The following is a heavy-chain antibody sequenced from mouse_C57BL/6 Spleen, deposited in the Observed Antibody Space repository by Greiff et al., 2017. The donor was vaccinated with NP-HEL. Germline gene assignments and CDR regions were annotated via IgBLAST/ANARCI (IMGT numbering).Heavy chain of an antibody. D-gene: IGHD1-1*01. Sequence: EVKLVESGEGLVKPGGSLKLSCAASGFTFSSYAMSWVRQTPEKRLEWVAYISSGGDYIYYADTVKGRFTISRDNARNTLYLQMSSLKSEDTAMYYCTRGGTTVVGYVDVWGTGTTVTVSS. CDR2: ISSGGDYI. V-gene: IGHV5-9-1*02. CDR1: GFTFSSYA. J-gene: IGHJ1*03. CDR3: TRGGTTVVGYVDV.